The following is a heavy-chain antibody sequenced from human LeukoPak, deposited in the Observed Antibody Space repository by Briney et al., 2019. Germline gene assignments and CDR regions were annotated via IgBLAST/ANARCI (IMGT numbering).Heavy chain of an antibody. CDR2: IYYSGST. D-gene: IGHD4-17*01. J-gene: IGHJ4*02. CDR1: GGSISSGDYY. V-gene: IGHV4-30-4*01. CDR3: ARVDGDYGYVVDY. Sequence: SETLSLTCTVSGGSISSGDYYWSWIRQPPGKGLEWIGYIYYSGSTYYNPSLKSRVTISVDRSKNQFSLKLSSVTAADTAVYYCARVDGDYGYVVDYWGQGTLVTVSS.